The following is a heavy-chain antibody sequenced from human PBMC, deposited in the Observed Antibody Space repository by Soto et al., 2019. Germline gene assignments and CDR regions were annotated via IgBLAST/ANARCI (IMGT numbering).Heavy chain of an antibody. V-gene: IGHV1-18*01. CDR1: GYTFNTYG. D-gene: IGHD3-10*01. J-gene: IGHJ6*02. CDR2: ISAYNGNT. Sequence: ASVKVSCKASGYTFNTYGITLVRQAPGQGLEWMGWISAYNGNTNYAQKLQGRVTMTTDTSTTTAYMDLRNLTSDDTAVYYCAREQRLLMADYYYGMDVWGQGTTVTVSS. CDR3: AREQRLLMADYYYGMDV.